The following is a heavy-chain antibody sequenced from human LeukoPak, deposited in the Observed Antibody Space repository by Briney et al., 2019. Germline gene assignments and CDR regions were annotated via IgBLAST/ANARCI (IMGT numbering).Heavy chain of an antibody. D-gene: IGHD6-6*01. CDR1: GFTVSSNY. Sequence: GGSLRLSCAASGFTVSSNYMSWVRQAPGKGLEWVSVIYSGGSTYYADSVKGRFTISRDNSKNTLYLQMNSLRAEGTAVYYCARTPTYSSSYFDYWGQGTLVTVSS. CDR3: ARTPTYSSSYFDY. CDR2: IYSGGST. V-gene: IGHV3-53*01. J-gene: IGHJ4*02.